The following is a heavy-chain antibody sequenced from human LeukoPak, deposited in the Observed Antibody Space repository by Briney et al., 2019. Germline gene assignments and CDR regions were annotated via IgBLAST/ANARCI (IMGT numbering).Heavy chain of an antibody. V-gene: IGHV3-30*04. J-gene: IGHJ6*03. CDR3: ARDRVVGATNYYYYYMDV. CDR1: VFTFSSYA. D-gene: IGHD1-26*01. Sequence: PGGALRLSCVASVFTFSSYAMHGVRQAPGKGLEWVAVISYVGSNKYYADSVKGRFTISRDNSKNTLHLQMNSLRAEDTAVYYCARDRVVGATNYYYYYMDVWGKGTTVTVSS. CDR2: ISYVGSNK.